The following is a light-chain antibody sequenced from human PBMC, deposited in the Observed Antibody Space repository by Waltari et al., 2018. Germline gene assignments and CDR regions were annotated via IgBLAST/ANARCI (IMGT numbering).Light chain of an antibody. CDR2: GAS. CDR3: QHYVRLPAT. Sequence: LTHSPGTLSLSPGERATLSCRASQCVRRSLAWYQQKPGQAPSLLIYGASTRFTSSPDRFSGSGSGTDFSLTISRLEPEDFAVYYCQHYVRLPATFGQGTTVEIK. CDR1: QCVRRS. V-gene: IGKV3-20*01. J-gene: IGKJ1*01.